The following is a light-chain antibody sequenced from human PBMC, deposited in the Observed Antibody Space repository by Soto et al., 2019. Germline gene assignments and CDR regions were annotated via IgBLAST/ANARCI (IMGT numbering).Light chain of an antibody. CDR2: DAS. V-gene: IGKV3-11*01. CDR1: QSVDKS. CDR3: QQRTNWPLT. J-gene: IGKJ4*01. Sequence: EIVLTQSPATLSFSPGERATLSCRASQSVDKSLVWYQQKPGQAPRLLIYDASSMDTGIPSRFSGSGSGTDFSLTITSLQPEDCAVYYCQQRTNWPLTFGGGTKLEIK.